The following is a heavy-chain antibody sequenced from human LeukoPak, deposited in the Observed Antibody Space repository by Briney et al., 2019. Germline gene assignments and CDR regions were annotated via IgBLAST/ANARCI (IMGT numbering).Heavy chain of an antibody. CDR1: GFTFSSYA. CDR3: VRARYFDWLYFDY. Sequence: GGSLRLSCAASGFTFSSYAMHWVRQAPGKGLEYVSAISSNGGSTYYANSVKGRFTISRDNSKNTLYLQMGSLRAEDMAVYYCVRARYFDWLYFDYWGQGTLVTVSS. CDR2: ISSNGGST. D-gene: IGHD3-9*01. V-gene: IGHV3-64*01. J-gene: IGHJ4*02.